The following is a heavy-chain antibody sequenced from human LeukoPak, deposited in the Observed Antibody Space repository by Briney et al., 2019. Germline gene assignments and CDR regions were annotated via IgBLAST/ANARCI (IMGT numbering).Heavy chain of an antibody. CDR1: GFTFGNYE. D-gene: IGHD4/OR15-4a*01. CDR3: ARHDSGDSFDY. Sequence: GGSLRLSCTASGFTFGNYEMNWVRQAPGKGLEWISYISNGAATIHYADSVKGRFTISRDNAKNSLSLHMNSLRVEDTAVYYCARHDSGDSFDYWGQGTLVTASS. V-gene: IGHV3-48*03. CDR2: ISNGAATI. J-gene: IGHJ4*02.